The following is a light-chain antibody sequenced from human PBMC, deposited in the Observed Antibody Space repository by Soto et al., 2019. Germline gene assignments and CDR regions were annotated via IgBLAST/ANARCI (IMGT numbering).Light chain of an antibody. CDR3: QQSYGSPVT. CDR2: AAS. J-gene: IGKJ5*01. Sequence: DIQMTQSPSSLSASVGDRVTITCRASRSISTYLNWYQQIPGKAPKLLIYAASSLQRGVPSRFTGSGSGTDVTLTISSLQPEDFATYYCQQSYGSPVTFGHGTRLEIK. CDR1: RSISTY. V-gene: IGKV1-39*01.